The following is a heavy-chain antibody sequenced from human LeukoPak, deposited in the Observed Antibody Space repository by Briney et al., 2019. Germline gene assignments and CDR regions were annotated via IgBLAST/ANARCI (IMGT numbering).Heavy chain of an antibody. CDR2: IYYSGTT. CDR3: ARLYSYGSSLDY. CDR1: GGSISGTSYY. D-gene: IGHD5-18*01. J-gene: IGHJ4*02. Sequence: SETLSLTCTVSGGSISGTSYYWGWIRQPPGKGLEWIGSIYYSGTTYYNPSLKSRVTISVDTSKNQFSLKLSSVTAADTAVYYCARLYSYGSSLDYWGQGTLVTVSS. V-gene: IGHV4-39*07.